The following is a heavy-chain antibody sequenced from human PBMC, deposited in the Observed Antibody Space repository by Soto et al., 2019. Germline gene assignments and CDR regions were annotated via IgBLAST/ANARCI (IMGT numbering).Heavy chain of an antibody. J-gene: IGHJ6*02. Sequence: TSETLSLTCTVSGGSISGYYWSWIRQPPGKGLEWIGYIYHSGSTNYNPSLKSRVTISVDTSKNQFSLKLSSVTAADTAVYYCARDGRSGWSEDPYYYGMDVWGQGTTVTVSS. CDR1: GGSISGYY. CDR3: ARDGRSGWSEDPYYYGMDV. D-gene: IGHD6-19*01. CDR2: IYHSGST. V-gene: IGHV4-59*01.